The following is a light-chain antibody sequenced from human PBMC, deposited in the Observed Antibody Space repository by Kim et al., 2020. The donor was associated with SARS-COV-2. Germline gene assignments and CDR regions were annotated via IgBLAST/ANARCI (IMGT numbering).Light chain of an antibody. V-gene: IGKV4-1*01. CDR1: QSVLYSGNNKNY. J-gene: IGKJ1*01. CDR2: WAS. Sequence: ATINCKSSQSVLYSGNNKNYLAWYQQKPGQPPKLLIYWASTRESGVPDRFSGSGSGTDFTLTISSLQAEDVAVYYCQQYYSTPLTFGQGTKVDIK. CDR3: QQYYSTPLT.